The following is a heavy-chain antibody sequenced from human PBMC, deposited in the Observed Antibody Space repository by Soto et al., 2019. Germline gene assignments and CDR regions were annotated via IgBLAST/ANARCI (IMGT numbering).Heavy chain of an antibody. D-gene: IGHD2-2*01. Sequence: EEQLLESGGGLVQPGGSLRLSCAASGFTFSSYGMSWVRQAPGKGLEWVSTLSTSGGSTYYADSVQGRFTIYRDNSXNTLYLQMNSLRAEDTAVYYCAKDHCGTTSCYLDLWGRGTLVTVSS. J-gene: IGHJ2*01. CDR2: LSTSGGST. CDR1: GFTFSSYG. CDR3: AKDHCGTTSCYLDL. V-gene: IGHV3-23*01.